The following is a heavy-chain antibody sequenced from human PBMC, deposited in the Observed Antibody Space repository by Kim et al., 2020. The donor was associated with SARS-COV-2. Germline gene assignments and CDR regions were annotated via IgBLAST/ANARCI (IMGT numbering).Heavy chain of an antibody. V-gene: IGHV4-38-2*02. CDR2: IYHSGST. CDR3: SRARSGGFFAGGY. D-gene: IGHD3-16*01. J-gene: IGHJ4*02. CDR1: GYSISSGYY. Sequence: SETLSLTCTVSGYSISSGYYWGWIRQPPGKGLEWIGSIYHSGSTYYNPSLQSRVTISVDTSKNQFSLKLSSVTAAATAAYYCSRARSGGFFAGGYWVQ.